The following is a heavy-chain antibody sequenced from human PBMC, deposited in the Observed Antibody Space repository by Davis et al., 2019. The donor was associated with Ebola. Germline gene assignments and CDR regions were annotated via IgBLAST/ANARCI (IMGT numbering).Heavy chain of an antibody. V-gene: IGHV4-30-4*01. J-gene: IGHJ4*02. CDR1: GASISDGDYY. CDR3: AAPYLNYSSGWHYFDL. Sequence: LRLSCSVSGASISDGDYYWSWIRQPPGKGLEWIAYMFYSGSTFYNSSLKSRATVSVDTSKNQFSLKLSSVTAADTAMYYCAAPYLNYSSGWHYFDLWGQGTLVTVSS. D-gene: IGHD6-19*01. CDR2: MFYSGST.